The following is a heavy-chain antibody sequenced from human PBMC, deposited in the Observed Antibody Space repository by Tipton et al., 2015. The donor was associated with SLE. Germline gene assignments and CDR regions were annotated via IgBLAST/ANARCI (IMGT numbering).Heavy chain of an antibody. V-gene: IGHV4-59*04. D-gene: IGHD5-18*01. CDR1: GGSISSHY. Sequence: GLVKPSETLSLTYTVSGGSISSHYWSWIRQPPGKGLEWIGYIYYTGSASYNPSLKSRVTISLDTSKKQFSLKLSSVTAADTAVYFCASGFRYSFGYPFDYWGQGTLVTVSS. CDR2: IYYTGSA. J-gene: IGHJ4*02. CDR3: ASGFRYSFGYPFDY.